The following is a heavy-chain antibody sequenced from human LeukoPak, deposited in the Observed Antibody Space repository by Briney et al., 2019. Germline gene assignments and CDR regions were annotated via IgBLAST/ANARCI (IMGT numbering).Heavy chain of an antibody. CDR2: MYTDGDT. J-gene: IGHJ3*02. D-gene: IGHD2-15*01. CDR3: ARGRYCSADICSGGDAFDI. V-gene: IGHV4-4*07. CDR1: GASISGYW. Sequence: SETLSLTCDVSGASISGYWWSWIRQPAGKGLEWIGRMYTDGDTNYNPALKSRVTMSVDTSKNQFSLKLSSVTAADTAVYYCARGRYCSADICSGGDAFDIWGQGTMVSVFS.